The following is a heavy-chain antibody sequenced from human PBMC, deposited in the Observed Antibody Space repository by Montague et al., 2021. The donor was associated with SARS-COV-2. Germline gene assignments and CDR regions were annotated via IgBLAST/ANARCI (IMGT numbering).Heavy chain of an antibody. J-gene: IGHJ3*02. V-gene: IGHV3-48*03. CDR2: ISDRDDSI. Sequence: SLRLSCAASGFHFKNYEMNWVRQAPGKGLEWLSFISDRDDSIHYADSVRGRFTTSREDAKNSLYLQMNSLRAEDTAVYYCARDGSFDAFDIWGQGTMVTVSS. CDR3: ARDGSFDAFDI. CDR1: GFHFKNYE. D-gene: IGHD6-19*01.